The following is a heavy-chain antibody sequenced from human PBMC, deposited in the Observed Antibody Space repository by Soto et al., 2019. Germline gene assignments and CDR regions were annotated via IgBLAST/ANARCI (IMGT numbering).Heavy chain of an antibody. CDR2: FNHSGST. V-gene: IGHV4-34*02. Sequence: QVQLQQWGAGLLKPSETLSLTCAVSGGSFAGYYWSWVRHPPGKGLDWIEEFNHSGSTNYNPSLKSRLTISADTSKNQFSLNLDSVTAADTALYYCARGRAYFDRSGYYSYYHGMDVWGQGTMVTVSS. CDR3: ARGRAYFDRSGYYSYYHGMDV. J-gene: IGHJ6*02. D-gene: IGHD3-22*01. CDR1: GGSFAGYY.